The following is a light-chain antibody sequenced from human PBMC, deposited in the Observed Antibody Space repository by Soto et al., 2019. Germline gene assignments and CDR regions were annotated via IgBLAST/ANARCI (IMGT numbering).Light chain of an antibody. CDR3: AAWDDSLNAWV. CDR1: SSNIGSYT. J-gene: IGLJ3*02. V-gene: IGLV1-44*01. Sequence: QPVLTQPPSASGTPGQRVTISCSGSSSNIGSYTVNWYQQLPGTAPKLLMYSNNQRPSGVPARFSGSKSGTSASLAIRGLQSEDEADYYCAAWDDSLNAWVFGGGTKVTVL. CDR2: SNN.